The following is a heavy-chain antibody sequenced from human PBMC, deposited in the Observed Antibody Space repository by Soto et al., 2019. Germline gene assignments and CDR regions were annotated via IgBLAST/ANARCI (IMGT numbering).Heavy chain of an antibody. CDR3: AKEGYCSSTSCYHNYYYYYMDV. CDR2: ISGSGGST. Sequence: SLRLSCAASGFTFSSYAMSWVRQAPGKGLEWVSAISGSGGSTYYADSVKGRFTISRDNSKNTLYLQMNSLRAEDTAVYYCAKEGYCSSTSCYHNYYYYYMDVWGKGTTVTVSS. J-gene: IGHJ6*03. CDR1: GFTFSSYA. D-gene: IGHD2-2*01. V-gene: IGHV3-23*01.